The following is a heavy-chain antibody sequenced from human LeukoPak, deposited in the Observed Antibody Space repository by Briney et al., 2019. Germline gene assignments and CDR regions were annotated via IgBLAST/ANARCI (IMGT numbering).Heavy chain of an antibody. CDR2: INPNSGGT. D-gene: IGHD3-10*01. CDR1: GYTFTGCY. J-gene: IGHJ4*02. Sequence: GASVRVSCKASGYTFTGCYMHWVRQAPGQGLEWMGWINPNSGGTNYAQKFQGRVTMTRDTSISTAYMELSRLRSDDTAVYYCARENTYYYGSGSLDWGQGTLVTVSS. CDR3: ARENTYYYGSGSLD. V-gene: IGHV1-2*02.